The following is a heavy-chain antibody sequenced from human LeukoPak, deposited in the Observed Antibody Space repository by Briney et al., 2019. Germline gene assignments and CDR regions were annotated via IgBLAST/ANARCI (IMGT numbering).Heavy chain of an antibody. CDR2: MNPNSGNT. CDR1: GYTFTSYD. Sequence: ASVKVSCKASGYTFTSYDINWVRQATGQGLEWMGWMNPNSGNTGYAQKFQGRVTITRNTSISTAYMELSSLRSEDTAVYYCARDLGYRVPGWFDPWGQGTLVTVSS. V-gene: IGHV1-8*03. CDR3: ARDLGYRVPGWFDP. J-gene: IGHJ5*02. D-gene: IGHD3-16*02.